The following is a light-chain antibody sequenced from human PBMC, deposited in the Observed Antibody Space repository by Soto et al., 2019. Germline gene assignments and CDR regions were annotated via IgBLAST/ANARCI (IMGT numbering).Light chain of an antibody. CDR3: QQYNSYSPAT. Sequence: DIQMNQSPSTLSASVGDRVTITCRASQSISSWLAWYQQKPGKAPKLLIYKASSLESGVPSRFSGSGSGTEFTLTISSLQPDDFATYYCQQYNSYSPATFGQGTMLEIK. V-gene: IGKV1-5*03. J-gene: IGKJ2*01. CDR1: QSISSW. CDR2: KAS.